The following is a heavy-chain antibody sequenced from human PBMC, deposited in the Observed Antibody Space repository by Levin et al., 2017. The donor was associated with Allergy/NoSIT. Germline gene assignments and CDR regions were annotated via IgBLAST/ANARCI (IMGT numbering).Heavy chain of an antibody. CDR2: IGTAGDT. CDR3: ARERPAAPNYYYYYGMDV. D-gene: IGHD2-2*01. CDR1: GFTFSSYD. V-gene: IGHV3-13*01. J-gene: IGHJ6*02. Sequence: GESLKISCAASGFTFSSYDMHWVRQATGKGLEWVSAIGTAGDTYYPGSVKGRFTISRENAKNSLYLQMNSLRAGDTAVYYCARERPAAPNYYYYYGMDVWGQGTTVTVSS.